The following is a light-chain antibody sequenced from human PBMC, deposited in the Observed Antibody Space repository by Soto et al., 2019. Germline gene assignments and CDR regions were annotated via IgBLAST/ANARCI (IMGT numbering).Light chain of an antibody. J-gene: IGKJ2*01. CDR3: QQYGPSPMYT. V-gene: IGKV3-15*01. Sequence: EIVMTQSPATLSVSPGERATLSCRASQSVSSNLAWYQQKPGQAPRLLIYDASTRAPGIPARFSGSGSGTEFTLTISSLQSEDFAVYYCQQYGPSPMYTFGQGTNLEIK. CDR2: DAS. CDR1: QSVSSN.